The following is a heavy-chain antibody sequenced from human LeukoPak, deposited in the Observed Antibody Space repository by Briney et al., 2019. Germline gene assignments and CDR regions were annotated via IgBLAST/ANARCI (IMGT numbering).Heavy chain of an antibody. Sequence: GASVKVSCKASGYTFTSYGISWVRQAPGQGLEWMGWISAYNGNTNYAQKFQGRVTMTRDTSTSTVYMELSSLRSEDTAVYYCATLALGYCSSTSCYTRGDYWGQGTLVTVSS. J-gene: IGHJ4*02. CDR2: ISAYNGNT. CDR3: ATLALGYCSSTSCYTRGDY. CDR1: GYTFTSYG. D-gene: IGHD2-2*02. V-gene: IGHV1-18*01.